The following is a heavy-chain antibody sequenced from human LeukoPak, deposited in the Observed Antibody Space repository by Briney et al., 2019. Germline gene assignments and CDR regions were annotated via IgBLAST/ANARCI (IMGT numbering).Heavy chain of an antibody. CDR1: GFTFRNYV. V-gene: IGHV3-23*01. D-gene: IGHD6-19*01. J-gene: IGHJ4*02. Sequence: GGSLRLSCTASGFTFRNYVMSWVRQAPGKGLEWVSSIRSSGDDTSSADSVKGRFTIFRDNSKSTLYLQMYSLRAEDTAIYYCAKVRPPPGSGWYGGDDYWGQGTLVTVSP. CDR2: IRSSGDDT. CDR3: AKVRPPPGSGWYGGDDY.